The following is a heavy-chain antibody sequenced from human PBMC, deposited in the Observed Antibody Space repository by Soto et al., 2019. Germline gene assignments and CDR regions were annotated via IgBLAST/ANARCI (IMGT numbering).Heavy chain of an antibody. J-gene: IGHJ4*02. D-gene: IGHD1-20*01. CDR3: AREQYNWKL. V-gene: IGHV4-59*01. CDR1: GVSITSYY. Sequence: PSETLSITCSVSGVSITSYYWTWIRHSPGKGLEWIGYVYHTGNTYYNPSLKGRVTISLDTSKNQVSLRLRSVTAADTAVYYCAREQYNWKLWGQGTLVTVSS. CDR2: VYHTGNT.